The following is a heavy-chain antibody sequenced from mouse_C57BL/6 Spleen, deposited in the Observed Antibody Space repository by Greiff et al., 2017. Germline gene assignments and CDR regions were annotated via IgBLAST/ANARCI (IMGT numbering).Heavy chain of an antibody. CDR2: ISNGGGST. CDR1: GFTFSDYY. CDR3: ARHGGYDSFAY. Sequence: EVKVVESGGGLVQPGGSLKLSCAASGFTFSDYYMYWVRQTPEKRLEWVAYISNGGGSTYYPDTVKGRFTISRDNAKNTLYLQMSRLKSEDTAMYYCARHGGYDSFAYWGQGTLVTVSA. D-gene: IGHD2-2*01. V-gene: IGHV5-12*01. J-gene: IGHJ3*01.